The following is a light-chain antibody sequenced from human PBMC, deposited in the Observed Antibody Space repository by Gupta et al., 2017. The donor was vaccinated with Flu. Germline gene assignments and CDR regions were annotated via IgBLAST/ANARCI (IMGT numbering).Light chain of an antibody. CDR1: QSVSSY. V-gene: IGKV3-11*01. CDR2: DAY. Sequence: EIVLTQSPATLSLSPGDRATLSCRASQSVSSYLAWYQQKPGQAPRLLIYDAYTRAPGIPARFSGSGSGADFSLTISSLEPEDFAVYYCQQRSDWLTFGGGTKVEIK. J-gene: IGKJ4*01. CDR3: QQRSDWLT.